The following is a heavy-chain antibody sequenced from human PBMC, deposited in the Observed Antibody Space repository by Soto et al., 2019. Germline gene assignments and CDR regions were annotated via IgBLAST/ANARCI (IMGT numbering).Heavy chain of an antibody. Sequence: PGGSLRLSCAASGFTVSSNYMSWVRQAPGKGLEWVSVIYSGGSTYYADSVKGRFTISRDNSKNTLYLQMNSLRAEDTAVYYCARDGQYDCWSGYSYYMDCWGKGITVNVSS. CDR2: IYSGGST. V-gene: IGHV3-66*01. CDR1: GFTVSSNY. D-gene: IGHD3-3*01. CDR3: ARDGQYDCWSGYSYYMDC. J-gene: IGHJ6*03.